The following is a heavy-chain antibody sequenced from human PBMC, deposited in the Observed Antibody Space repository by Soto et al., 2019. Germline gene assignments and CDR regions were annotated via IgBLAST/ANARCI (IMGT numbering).Heavy chain of an antibody. J-gene: IGHJ4*02. CDR2: MNLDTGGT. CDR1: GYRFTNFY. CDR3: ARDGNFAFRGYSFVFDS. V-gene: IGHV1-2*06. D-gene: IGHD5-12*01. Sequence: QVQLVQYGAEVKKPGASVRVSCKASGYRFTNFYIHWVRQAPGQGLEWMGRMNLDTGGTTYAQKFRGRVTMTSDTSINTAYMELTNLESDDTAIYYCARDGNFAFRGYSFVFDSWGQGPLVTVSS.